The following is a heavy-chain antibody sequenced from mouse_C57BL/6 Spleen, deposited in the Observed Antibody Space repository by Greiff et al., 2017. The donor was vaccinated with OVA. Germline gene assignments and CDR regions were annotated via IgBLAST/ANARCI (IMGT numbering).Heavy chain of an antibody. CDR3: TAYYDYLTMGMDY. J-gene: IGHJ4*01. Sequence: EVKVEESGGGLVQPGGSMKLSCVASGFTFSNYWMNWVRQSPEKGLEWVAQIRLKSDNYATHYAESVKGRFTISRDDSKSSVYLQMNNLRAEDTGIYYCTAYYDYLTMGMDYWGQGTSVTVSS. CDR1: GFTFSNYW. V-gene: IGHV6-3*01. CDR2: IRLKSDNYAT. D-gene: IGHD2-4*01.